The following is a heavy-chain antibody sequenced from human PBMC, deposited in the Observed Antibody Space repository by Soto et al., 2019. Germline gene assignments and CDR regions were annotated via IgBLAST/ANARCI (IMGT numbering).Heavy chain of an antibody. D-gene: IGHD2-2*01. Sequence: QVQLVQSGAEVKKPGSSVKVSCKASGGTFSSYTFRWVRQAPGQGLEWMGRIIPILGIANYAQKFQGRVTITADESTSTAYMELSSLRSEDMAVYYCASLPAIYYGMDVWGQGTTVTVSS. CDR1: GGTFSSYT. V-gene: IGHV1-69*02. CDR2: IIPILGIA. J-gene: IGHJ6*02. CDR3: ASLPAIYYGMDV.